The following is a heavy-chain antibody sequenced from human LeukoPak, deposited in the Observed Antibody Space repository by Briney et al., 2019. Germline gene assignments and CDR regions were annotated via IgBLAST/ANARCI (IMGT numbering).Heavy chain of an antibody. Sequence: SETLSLTCTVSGGSISSSSYYWGWIRQPPGKGLEWIGYIYYSGSTNYNPSLKSRVTISVDTSKDQFSLKLSSVTAADTAVYYCARRGYSSGWYNYWGQGTLVTVSS. CDR3: ARRGYSSGWYNY. CDR2: IYYSGST. D-gene: IGHD6-19*01. V-gene: IGHV4-61*05. J-gene: IGHJ4*02. CDR1: GGSISSSSYY.